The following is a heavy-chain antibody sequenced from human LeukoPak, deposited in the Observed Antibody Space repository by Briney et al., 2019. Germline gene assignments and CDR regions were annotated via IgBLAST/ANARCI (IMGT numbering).Heavy chain of an antibody. CDR3: ASSGSGSKNTYYHYGMDV. CDR2: ITQDGSEK. D-gene: IGHD3-10*01. CDR1: GFTFSSYW. Sequence: GGSLRLSCAASGFTFSSYWMSWARQAPGKGLEWVANITQDGSEKYYVDSVKGRFTITRDNAKNSLYLQMYSLRAEDTAVYYCASSGSGSKNTYYHYGMDVWGKGTTVTLSS. J-gene: IGHJ6*04. V-gene: IGHV3-7*03.